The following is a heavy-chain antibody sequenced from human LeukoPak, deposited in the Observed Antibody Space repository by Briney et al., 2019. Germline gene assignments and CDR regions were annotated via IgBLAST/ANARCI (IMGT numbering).Heavy chain of an antibody. CDR3: ARALSTSGWDDY. J-gene: IGHJ4*02. CDR2: INAGNGNT. Sequence: ASVKVSCKASGYTFTSYAMHWVRQAPGQRLEWMGWINAGNGNTKYSQKFQGRVTMTRNTSISTAYMELSSLRSEDTAVYYCARALSTSGWDDYWGQGTLVTVSS. V-gene: IGHV1-3*01. CDR1: GYTFTSYA. D-gene: IGHD6-19*01.